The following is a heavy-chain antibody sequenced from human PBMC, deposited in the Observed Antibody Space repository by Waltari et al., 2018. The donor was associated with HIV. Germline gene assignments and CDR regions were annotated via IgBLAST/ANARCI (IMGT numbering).Heavy chain of an antibody. J-gene: IGHJ4*02. CDR2: ISSSSSTI. CDR3: ARETYYYDSSGPYFDY. Sequence: EVQLVESGGGLVQPGGSLRRSCAASGLSFTRYGMNWVRQAPGKGLEWVSFISSSSSTIYYADSVKGRFTISRDNAKNSLYLQMNSLRAEDTAVYYCARETYYYDSSGPYFDYWGQGTLVTVSS. D-gene: IGHD3-22*01. CDR1: GLSFTRYG. V-gene: IGHV3-48*01.